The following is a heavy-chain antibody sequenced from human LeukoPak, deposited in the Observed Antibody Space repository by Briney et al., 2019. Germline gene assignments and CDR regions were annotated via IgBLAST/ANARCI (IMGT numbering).Heavy chain of an antibody. CDR1: GYTFTSYG. V-gene: IGHV1-18*01. J-gene: IGHJ6*02. CDR2: ISAYNGNT. D-gene: IGHD5-12*01. Sequence: ASVKVSCKASGYTFTSYGISWVRQAPGQELEWMGWISAYNGNTNYAQKLQGRVTMTTDTSTSTAYMELRSLRSDDTAVYYCARDRYSGYDYPYGMDVWGQGTTVTVSS. CDR3: ARDRYSGYDYPYGMDV.